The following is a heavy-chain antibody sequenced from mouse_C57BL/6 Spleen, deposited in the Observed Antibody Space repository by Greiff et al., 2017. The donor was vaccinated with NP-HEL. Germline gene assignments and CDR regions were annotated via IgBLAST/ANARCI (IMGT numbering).Heavy chain of an antibody. CDR2: IDPETGGT. Sequence: QVQLQQSGAELVRPGASVTLSCKASGYTFTDYEMHWVKQTPVHGLEWIGAIDPETGGTAYNQKFKGKAILTADKSSSTAYMELRSLTSEDSAVYYCTREIYYYGSSYPYAMDYWGQGTSVTVSS. J-gene: IGHJ4*01. CDR3: TREIYYYGSSYPYAMDY. V-gene: IGHV1-15*01. D-gene: IGHD1-1*01. CDR1: GYTFTDYE.